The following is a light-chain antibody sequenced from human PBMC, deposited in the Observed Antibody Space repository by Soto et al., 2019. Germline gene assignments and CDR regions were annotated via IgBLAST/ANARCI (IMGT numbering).Light chain of an antibody. CDR2: EVS. Sequence: ALTQPPSASGSPGQSVTISCTGTSSDVGGYNYVSWYQQHPGKAPKLMIYEVSERPPGVPDRFSGSKSSNTASLTVSGLQAEDEADYYCSSYAGSNNFVFGTGTKVTVL. CDR1: SSDVGGYNY. J-gene: IGLJ1*01. CDR3: SSYAGSNNFV. V-gene: IGLV2-8*01.